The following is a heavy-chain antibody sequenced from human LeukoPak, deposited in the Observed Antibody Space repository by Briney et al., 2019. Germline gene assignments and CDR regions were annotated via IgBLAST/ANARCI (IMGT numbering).Heavy chain of an antibody. D-gene: IGHD2-2*01. Sequence: WASVKVSCKASGYTFTGYYMHWVRQAPGQGLEWMGWINPNSGGTNYAQKFQGRVTMTRDTSISTAYMELSRLRSDDTAVYYCARSGCSSTSCYWGAYYYYYYMDDWGKGTTVTISS. CDR1: GYTFTGYY. J-gene: IGHJ6*03. CDR3: ARSGCSSTSCYWGAYYYYYYMDD. CDR2: INPNSGGT. V-gene: IGHV1-2*02.